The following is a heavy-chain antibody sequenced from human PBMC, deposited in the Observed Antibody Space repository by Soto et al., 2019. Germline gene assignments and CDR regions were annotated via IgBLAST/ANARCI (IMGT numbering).Heavy chain of an antibody. CDR1: GYPVTAYY. V-gene: IGHV1-2*02. Sequence: QLHLVQSGAVVKKPGASVTVSCSASGYPVTAYYMHWVRQAPGRGLEWMGGINPATGAAKYTRTFQGRVTMARDTATGTVFLELSGRTSEATAVFSGARGGGVGVAGSAAFDMWGQGTLVTVSS. J-gene: IGHJ3*02. CDR2: INPATGAA. D-gene: IGHD3-3*01. CDR3: ARGGGVGVAGSAAFDM.